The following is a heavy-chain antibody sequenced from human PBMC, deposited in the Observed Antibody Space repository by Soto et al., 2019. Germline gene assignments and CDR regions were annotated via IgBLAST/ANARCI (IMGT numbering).Heavy chain of an antibody. CDR3: ARSGPYCSGGSCYFAEYFQH. CDR2: IYYSGST. CDR1: GGSISSYY. J-gene: IGHJ1*01. V-gene: IGHV4-59*01. D-gene: IGHD2-15*01. Sequence: SETLSLTCTVSGGSISSYYWSWIRQPPGKGLEWIGYIYYSGSTNYNPSLKSRVTISVDTSKNQFSLKLSSVTAADTAVYYCARSGPYCSGGSCYFAEYFQHWGQGTLVTVSS.